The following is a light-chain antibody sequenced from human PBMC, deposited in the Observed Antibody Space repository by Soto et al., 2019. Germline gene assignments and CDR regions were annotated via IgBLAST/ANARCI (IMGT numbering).Light chain of an antibody. J-gene: IGKJ4*01. Sequence: IQLTQSPSSLSASVGDRVTITCRASQGISSYLAWFQQKPGKAPKLLIYAASTLQSGVPSRFSGSGSGTDFTLTISSLQPEDFAAYYCQQSSTYPLTLGGGTKVDIK. CDR3: QQSSTYPLT. CDR1: QGISSY. CDR2: AAS. V-gene: IGKV1-9*01.